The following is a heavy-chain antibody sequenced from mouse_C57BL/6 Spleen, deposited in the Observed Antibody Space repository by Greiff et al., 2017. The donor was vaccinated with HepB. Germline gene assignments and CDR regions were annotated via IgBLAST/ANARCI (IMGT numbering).Heavy chain of an antibody. CDR3: ARGTTVVEPYWYFDV. CDR1: GYSITSGYD. D-gene: IGHD1-1*01. V-gene: IGHV3-1*01. Sequence: EVKLMESGPGMVKPSQSLSLTCTVTGYSITSGYDWHWIRHFPGNKLEWMGYISYSGSTNYNPSLKSRISITHDTSKNHFFLKLNSVTTEDTATYHCARGTTVVEPYWYFDVWGTGTTVTVSS. CDR2: ISYSGST. J-gene: IGHJ1*03.